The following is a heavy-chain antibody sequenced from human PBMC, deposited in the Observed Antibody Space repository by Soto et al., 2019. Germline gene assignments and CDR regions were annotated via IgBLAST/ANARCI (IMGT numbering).Heavy chain of an antibody. CDR3: ARGMANSKVGW. CDR2: ICCSGST. J-gene: IGHJ4*02. D-gene: IGHD6-19*01. Sequence: QVQLQESGPGLVKPSETLSLTCTVSGDSVSSGGSYLSWIRQPPGKGLEWIGYICCSGSTAYNPPLRSRVIISVDTSKNQLSLKLSTVTAADTAVYSCARGMANSKVGWWGQGTLVTVSS. V-gene: IGHV4-61*08. CDR1: GDSVSSGGSY.